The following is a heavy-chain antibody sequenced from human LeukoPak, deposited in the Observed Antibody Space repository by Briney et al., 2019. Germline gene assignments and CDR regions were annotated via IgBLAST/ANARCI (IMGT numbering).Heavy chain of an antibody. CDR2: IYYSGST. CDR1: GGSISSSSYY. CDR3: ARDLLVRGVIEAWGSYRFDY. V-gene: IGHV4-39*07. Sequence: ASETLSLTCTVSGGSISSSSYYWGWIRQPPGKGLEWIGSIYYSGSTYYNPSLKSRVTISVDTSKNQFSLKLSSVTAADTAVYYCARDLLVRGVIEAWGSYRFDYWGQGTLVTVSS. J-gene: IGHJ4*02. D-gene: IGHD3-10*01.